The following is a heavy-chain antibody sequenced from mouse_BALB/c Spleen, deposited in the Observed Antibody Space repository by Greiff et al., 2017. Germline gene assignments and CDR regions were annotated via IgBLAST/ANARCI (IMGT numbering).Heavy chain of an antibody. CDR2: ISSGGST. D-gene: IGHD1-1*01. J-gene: IGHJ4*01. V-gene: IGHV5-6-5*01. CDR3: ARGEDTTVVATRAAMDY. Sequence: EGMLVESGGGLVKPGGSLKLSCAASGFTFSSYAMSWVRQTPEKRLEWVASISSGGSTYYPDSVKGRFTISRDNARNILYLQMSSLRSEDTAMYYCARGEDTTVVATRAAMDYWGQGTSVTVSS. CDR1: GFTFSSYA.